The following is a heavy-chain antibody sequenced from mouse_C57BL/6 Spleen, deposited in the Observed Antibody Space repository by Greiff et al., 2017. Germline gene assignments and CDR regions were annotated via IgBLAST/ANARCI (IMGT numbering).Heavy chain of an antibody. CDR2: ISYDGSN. J-gene: IGHJ4*01. D-gene: IGHD1-1*01. V-gene: IGHV3-6*01. CDR3: ARDYYGSSYAMDY. CDR1: GYSITSGYY. Sequence: VQLQQSGPGLVKPSQSLSLTCSVTGYSITSGYYWNWIRQFPGNKLEWMGYISYDGSNNYNPSLKNRISITRDPSKNQFFLKLNSVTTEDTATYYCARDYYGSSYAMDYWGQGTSVTVSS.